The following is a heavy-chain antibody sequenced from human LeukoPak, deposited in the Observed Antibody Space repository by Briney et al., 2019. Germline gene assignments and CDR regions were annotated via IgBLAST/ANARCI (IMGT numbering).Heavy chain of an antibody. CDR2: IYYSGST. D-gene: IGHD4-17*01. CDR1: GGSISSSSYY. V-gene: IGHV4-39*07. Sequence: PSQTLSLTCTVSGGSISSSSYYWGWIRQPPGKGLEWIGSIYYSGSTYYNPSLKSRVTISVDTSKNQFSLKLSSVTAADTAVYYCARDSSGDGDYWYWGQGTLVTVSS. CDR3: ARDSSGDGDYWY. J-gene: IGHJ4*02.